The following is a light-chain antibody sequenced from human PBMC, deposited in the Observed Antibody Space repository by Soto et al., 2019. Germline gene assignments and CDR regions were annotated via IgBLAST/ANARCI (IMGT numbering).Light chain of an antibody. J-gene: IGKJ2*01. CDR2: GAS. Sequence: EIVLTQSPGTLSLSPGERATLSCRASQSVSSSYLAWYQQKPGQAPRLLIYGASSRATGIPDRFSSSGSGTDFTLTISRLEPEDFAVYYCHQYGSSPYTFGQGTKLEIK. CDR3: HQYGSSPYT. V-gene: IGKV3-20*01. CDR1: QSVSSSY.